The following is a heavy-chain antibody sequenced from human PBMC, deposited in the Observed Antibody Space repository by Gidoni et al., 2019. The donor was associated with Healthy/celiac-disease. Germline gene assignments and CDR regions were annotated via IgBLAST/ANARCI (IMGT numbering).Heavy chain of an antibody. CDR3: ARDGNKMATEH. D-gene: IGHD5-12*01. CDR2: INAGNGNT. Sequence: TSYAMHWVRQAPGQRLEWMGWINAGNGNTKYSQKFQGRVTITRDTSASTAYMELSSLRSEDTAVYYCARDGNKMATEHWGQGTLVTVSS. V-gene: IGHV1-3*01. CDR1: TSYA. J-gene: IGHJ4*02.